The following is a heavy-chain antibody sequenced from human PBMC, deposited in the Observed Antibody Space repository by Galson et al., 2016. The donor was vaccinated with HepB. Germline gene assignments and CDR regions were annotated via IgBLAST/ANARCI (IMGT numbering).Heavy chain of an antibody. Sequence: SLRLSCAASGFIFSNYGMSWVRQAPGKGLEWVSTISGSGDSTYYADSVKGRFTISRDNSKNTLFLQTNSLRAEDTALYYCAKDAEPYIMVVPTVPGRFDPWGQGTLVTVSS. CDR2: ISGSGDST. D-gene: IGHD2-2*01. V-gene: IGHV3-23*01. CDR3: AKDAEPYIMVVPTVPGRFDP. CDR1: GFIFSNYG. J-gene: IGHJ5*02.